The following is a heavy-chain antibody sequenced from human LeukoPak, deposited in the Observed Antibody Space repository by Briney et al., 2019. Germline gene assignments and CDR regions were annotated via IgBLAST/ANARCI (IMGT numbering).Heavy chain of an antibody. CDR2: IYYSGST. CDR1: GGSISSSSYY. D-gene: IGHD1-26*01. J-gene: IGHJ5*02. Sequence: SETLSLTCTVSGGSISSSSYYWGWIRQPPGKGLEWIGSIYYSGSTYYNPSLKSRVTISVDTSKNQFSLKLSSVTAADTAVYYCARAWGSGIAGTWFDPWGQGTLVTVSS. CDR3: ARAWGSGIAGTWFDP. V-gene: IGHV4-39*01.